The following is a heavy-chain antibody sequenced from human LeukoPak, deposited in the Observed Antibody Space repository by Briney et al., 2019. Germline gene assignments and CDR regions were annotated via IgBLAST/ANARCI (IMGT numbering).Heavy chain of an antibody. CDR1: GGTFSSYA. Sequence: ASVKVSCKASGGTFSSYAISWVRQAPGQGLEWMGGIIPIFGTANYAQKFQGRVTITADESTSTAYMELSSLRSEDTAVYYCATSVWPPYYYYYYMDVWGKGTTVTVS. J-gene: IGHJ6*03. V-gene: IGHV1-69*13. CDR2: IIPIFGTA. D-gene: IGHD2-8*01. CDR3: ATSVWPPYYYYYYMDV.